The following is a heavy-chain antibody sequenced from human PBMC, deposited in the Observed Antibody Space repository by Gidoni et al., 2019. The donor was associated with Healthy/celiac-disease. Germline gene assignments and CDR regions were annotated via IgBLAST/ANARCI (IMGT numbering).Heavy chain of an antibody. CDR1: WYPFTSYY. D-gene: IGHD6-19*01. V-gene: IGHV1-46*01. CDR3: ARDPLAVAGPWDDAFDI. J-gene: IGHJ3*02. Sequence: QLHLAQSGAEANTPGASVKVSCQASWYPFTSYYMHWVRQAPGQGLEWMGIINPSGGSTSYAQKFQGRVTMTRDTSTSTVYMELSSLRSEETAVYYCARDPLAVAGPWDDAFDIWGQGTMVTVSS. CDR2: INPSGGST.